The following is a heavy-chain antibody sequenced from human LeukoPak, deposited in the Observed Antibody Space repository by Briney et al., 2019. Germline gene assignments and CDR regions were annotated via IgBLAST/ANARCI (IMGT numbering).Heavy chain of an antibody. CDR1: GGTFSSYA. J-gene: IGHJ6*03. Sequence: SVKVSCKVSGGTFSSYAISWVRQAPGQGLEWMGRIIPIFGPANYPQNFQGRVTISTDRSTTTVYMELSSLRFDDTAVYYCARDDRLWGGNPNMDVWGKGTTVTVS. CDR2: IIPIFGPA. V-gene: IGHV1-69*05. CDR3: ARDDRLWGGNPNMDV. D-gene: IGHD4-23*01.